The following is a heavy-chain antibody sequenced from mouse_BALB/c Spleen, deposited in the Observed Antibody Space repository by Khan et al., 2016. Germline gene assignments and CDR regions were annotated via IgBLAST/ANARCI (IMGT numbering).Heavy chain of an antibody. CDR3: AIITTVVATGQMDY. V-gene: IGHV5-17*02. J-gene: IGHJ4*01. CDR1: GFTFSSFG. CDR2: ISSGSSTI. Sequence: EVELVESGGGLVQPGGSRKLSCAASGFTFSSFGMHWVRQAPEKGLEWVAYISSGSSTIYYADTVKGRFTISRDNPKNTLFLQMTSLRSEDTAMYYCAIITTVVATGQMDYWGQGTSVTVSS. D-gene: IGHD1-1*01.